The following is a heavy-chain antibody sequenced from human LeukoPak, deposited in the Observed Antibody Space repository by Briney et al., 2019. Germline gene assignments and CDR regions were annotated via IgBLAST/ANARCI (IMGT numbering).Heavy chain of an antibody. V-gene: IGHV4-39*07. J-gene: IGHJ3*02. Sequence: SETLSLTCTVSGGSISSSSYYWGWIRQPPGKGLEWIGSIYYSGSTYYNPSLKSRVTISVDTSKNQFSLKLSSVTAADTAVYYCASQVPWFGEPTPDDPFDIWGQGTMVTLSS. CDR2: IYYSGST. D-gene: IGHD3-10*01. CDR1: GGSISSSSYY. CDR3: ASQVPWFGEPTPDDPFDI.